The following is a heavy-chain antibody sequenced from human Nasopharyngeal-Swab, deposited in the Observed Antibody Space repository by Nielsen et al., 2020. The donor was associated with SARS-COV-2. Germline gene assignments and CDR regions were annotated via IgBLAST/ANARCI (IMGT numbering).Heavy chain of an antibody. CDR3: AGGTGWVFNC. J-gene: IGHJ4*02. V-gene: IGHV3-30*03. CDR1: GFIFSGYG. D-gene: IGHD2-8*02. Sequence: GESLKISCAASGFIFSGYGMHWVRQAPGKGLEWVAFISYDGSKKYFLDSAKGRFTISRDNAKNSLYLQMNSLRAEDTAVYYCAGGTGWVFNCWGQGTLVTVSS. CDR2: ISYDGSKK.